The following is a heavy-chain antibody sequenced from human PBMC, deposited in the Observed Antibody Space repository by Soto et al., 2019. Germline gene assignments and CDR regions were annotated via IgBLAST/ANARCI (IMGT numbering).Heavy chain of an antibody. J-gene: IGHJ6*02. Sequence: ASVKVSCKASGYTFTSYGISWVRQAPGQGLEWMGWISAYNGNTNYAQKLQGRVTMTTDTSTSTAYMELRSLRSDDTAVYYCARDVSELDYYYGMDVWGQGTTVTVSS. D-gene: IGHD3-10*01. CDR2: ISAYNGNT. V-gene: IGHV1-18*01. CDR1: GYTFTSYG. CDR3: ARDVSELDYYYGMDV.